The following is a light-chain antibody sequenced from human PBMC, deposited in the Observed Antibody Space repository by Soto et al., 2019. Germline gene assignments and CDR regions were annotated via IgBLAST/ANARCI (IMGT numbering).Light chain of an antibody. CDR1: SSGVGSYNL. J-gene: IGLJ2*01. V-gene: IGLV2-23*03. Sequence: QSALTQPASVSGSPGQSITISCTGTSSGVGSYNLVSWYQQHPGKAPKLMIYEGSKRHSGVSNRFSGSKSGNTASLTISGLQAEDEADYYCCSYAGSSTFVVFGGGTQLTVL. CDR3: CSYAGSSTFVV. CDR2: EGS.